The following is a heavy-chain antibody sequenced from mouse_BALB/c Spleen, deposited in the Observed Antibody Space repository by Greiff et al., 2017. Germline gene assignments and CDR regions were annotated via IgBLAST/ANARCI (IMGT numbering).Heavy chain of an antibody. Sequence: VQLQQSGAELVRPGTSVKVSCKASGYAFTNYLIEWVKQRPGQGLEWIGVINPGSGGTNYNEKFKGKATLTADKSSSTAYMQLSSLTSDDSAVYFCATMITYVDVWGAGTTVTVSS. CDR3: ATMITYVDV. D-gene: IGHD2-4*01. CDR1: GYAFTNYL. J-gene: IGHJ1*01. V-gene: IGHV1-54*03. CDR2: INPGSGGT.